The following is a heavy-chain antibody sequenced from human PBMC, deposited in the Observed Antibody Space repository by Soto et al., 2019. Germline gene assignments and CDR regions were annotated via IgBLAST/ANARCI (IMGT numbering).Heavy chain of an antibody. J-gene: IGHJ5*02. CDR2: IYYSGST. D-gene: IGHD4-17*01. V-gene: IGHV4-31*03. CDR1: GGSIISGGYY. CDR3: ASSKGDYGDYYWFDP. Sequence: SETLSLTCTVSGGSIISGGYYWSLIRQHPGKGLEWIGYIYYSGSTYYNPSLKSRVTISVDTSKNQFSLKLSSVTAADTAVYYCASSKGDYGDYYWFDPWGQGTLVTVSS.